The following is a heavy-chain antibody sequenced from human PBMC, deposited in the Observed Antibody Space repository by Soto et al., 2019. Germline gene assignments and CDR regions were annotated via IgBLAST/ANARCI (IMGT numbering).Heavy chain of an antibody. J-gene: IGHJ4*02. CDR3: AHSLIPNWGSRGAFDY. Sequence: SGPTLVNPTQPLTLTCTFSGFSLSTSGVGVGWIRQPPGKALEWLALIYWDDDKRYSPSLKSRLTITKDTSKNQVVLTMTNMDPVGTATYYCAHSLIPNWGSRGAFDYWGQGTLVTVSS. V-gene: IGHV2-5*02. D-gene: IGHD7-27*01. CDR1: GFSLSTSGVG. CDR2: IYWDDDK.